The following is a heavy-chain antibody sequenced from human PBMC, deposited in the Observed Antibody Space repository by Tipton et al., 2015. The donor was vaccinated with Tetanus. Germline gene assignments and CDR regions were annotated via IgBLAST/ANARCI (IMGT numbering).Heavy chain of an antibody. CDR3: ARAAGFLGLTHDF. J-gene: IGHJ4*02. Sequence: LRLSCEASGFAFSDYYMSWIRQAPGKGLEWIGYIYQTGTTYYNPSLKGRVTISMDRSNTQFSLRLDSLTAADTAVYYCARAAGFLGLTHDFWGRGTLVSVSS. V-gene: IGHV4-30-4*08. CDR2: IYQTGTT. CDR1: GFAFSDYY. D-gene: IGHD2/OR15-2a*01.